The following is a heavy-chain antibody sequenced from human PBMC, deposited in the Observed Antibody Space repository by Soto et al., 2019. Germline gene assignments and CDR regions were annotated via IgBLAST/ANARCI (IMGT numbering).Heavy chain of an antibody. J-gene: IGHJ5*02. CDR2: IGTAGDT. CDR3: ARGSSHYGDSDPFDP. V-gene: IGHV3-13*04. CDR1: GFTFSSYD. Sequence: PGGSLRLSCAASGFTFSSYDMHWVRQATKKGLEWVSAIGTAGDTYYPGSVKGRFTISRENAKNSLYLQMNSLRAGDTAVYYCARGSSHYGDSDPFDPWGQGTLVTVSS. D-gene: IGHD4-17*01.